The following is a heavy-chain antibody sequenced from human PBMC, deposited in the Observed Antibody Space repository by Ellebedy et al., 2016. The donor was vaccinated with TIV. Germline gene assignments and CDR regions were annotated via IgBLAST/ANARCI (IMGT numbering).Heavy chain of an antibody. CDR2: ISSSSSYI. J-gene: IGHJ3*01. Sequence: GGSLRLSXAASGFTFSSYSMNWVRQAPGKGLEWVSSISSSSSYIYYADSVKGRFTISRDNAKNSLYLQMNSLRAEDTAVYYCARDGGLELLVLWGQGTMVTVSS. D-gene: IGHD1-7*01. V-gene: IGHV3-21*01. CDR1: GFTFSSYS. CDR3: ARDGGLELLVL.